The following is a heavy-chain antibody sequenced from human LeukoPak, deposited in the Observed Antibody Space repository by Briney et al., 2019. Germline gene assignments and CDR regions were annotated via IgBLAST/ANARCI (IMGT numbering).Heavy chain of an antibody. CDR1: GGSFSGYY. CDR2: INHSGST. Sequence: PSETLSLTCAVYGGSFSGYYWSWIRQPPGKGLEWIGEINHSGSTNYNPSLKSRVTISVDTSKNQFSLKLSSVTAADTAVYYCARQSSDEDYFDYWGQGTLVTVSS. J-gene: IGHJ4*02. D-gene: IGHD6-19*01. CDR3: ARQSSDEDYFDY. V-gene: IGHV4-34*01.